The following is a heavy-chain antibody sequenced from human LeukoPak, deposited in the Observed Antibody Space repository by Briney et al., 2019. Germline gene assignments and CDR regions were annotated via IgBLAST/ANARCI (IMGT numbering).Heavy chain of an antibody. CDR1: GFTFSSYA. CDR3: AKSYNGYESKPDY. D-gene: IGHD5-12*01. CDR2: ISNSGGRT. J-gene: IGHJ4*02. V-gene: IGHV3-23*01. Sequence: GGSLRLSCAASGFTFSSYAMSWVRQAPGKGLEWVSSISNSGGRTFYTDSVKGWFTISRDNSKITLYLQMNSLRAEDTAVYYCAKSYNGYESKPDYWGQGTLVTVSS.